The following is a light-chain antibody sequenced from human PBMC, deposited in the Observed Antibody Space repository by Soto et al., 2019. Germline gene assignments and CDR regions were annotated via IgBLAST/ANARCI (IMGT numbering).Light chain of an antibody. CDR3: EKYNSAYT. Sequence: DIQMTQSPSSLSASVGDRVTITCRASQGISNYLAWYQQKPGKVPKLLIYAASILRSGVPSRFSGSGSGTYFTLTISSLQPEDVATYYCEKYNSAYTFGQGTKLEIK. CDR1: QGISNY. V-gene: IGKV1-27*01. J-gene: IGKJ2*01. CDR2: AAS.